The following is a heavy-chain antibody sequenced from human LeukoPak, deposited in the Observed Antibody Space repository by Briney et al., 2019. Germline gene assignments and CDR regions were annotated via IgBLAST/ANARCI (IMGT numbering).Heavy chain of an antibody. Sequence: RTGGSLRLSCAASGFTFSSYAMSWVRQAPGKGLEWVSAISGSGGSTYYADSVKGRFTISRDNSKNTLYLQMNSLRAEDTAVYYFAKDRVAVAGAYNWFDPWGQGTLVTVSS. CDR1: GFTFSSYA. CDR3: AKDRVAVAGAYNWFDP. D-gene: IGHD6-19*01. CDR2: ISGSGGST. V-gene: IGHV3-23*01. J-gene: IGHJ5*02.